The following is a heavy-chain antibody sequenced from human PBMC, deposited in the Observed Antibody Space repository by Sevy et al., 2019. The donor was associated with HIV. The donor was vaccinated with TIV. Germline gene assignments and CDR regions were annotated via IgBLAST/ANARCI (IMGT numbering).Heavy chain of an antibody. CDR2: INHSGST. D-gene: IGHD4-17*01. CDR3: ARVPTEHDYGDYYYGMDV. Sequence: SETLSLTCAVYGGSFSGYYWSWIRQPPWKGLEWIGEINHSGSTNYNPSLKSRVTISVDTSKNQFSLKLSSVTAADTAVYYCARVPTEHDYGDYYYGMDVWGQGTTVTVSS. CDR1: GGSFSGYY. V-gene: IGHV4-34*01. J-gene: IGHJ6*02.